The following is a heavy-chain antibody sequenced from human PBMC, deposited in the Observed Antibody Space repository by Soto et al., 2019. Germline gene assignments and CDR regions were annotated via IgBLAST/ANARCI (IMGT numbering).Heavy chain of an antibody. V-gene: IGHV3-21*01. D-gene: IGHD6-6*01. CDR3: ARARDSSYYFDY. CDR1: GFTFSSYS. Sequence: GGSLRLSCAASGFTFSSYSMNWVRQAPGKGLEWVSSISSSSSYIYYADSVKGRFTISRDNAKNSLYLQMNSLRAEDTAVDYCARARDSSYYFDYWGQGTLVTVSS. J-gene: IGHJ4*02. CDR2: ISSSSSYI.